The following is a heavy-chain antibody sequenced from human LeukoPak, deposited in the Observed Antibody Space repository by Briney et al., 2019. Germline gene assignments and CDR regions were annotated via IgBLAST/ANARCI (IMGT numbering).Heavy chain of an antibody. Sequence: GGSLRLSCAASGFTFSTYSMNWVRQAAGKGLEWVSYISSTRSTIYYADSVKGRFTISRDNAKNSLYLQMNSLGAEDTAVYYCARSRLLWFGELFFGGFDYWGQGTLVTVSS. J-gene: IGHJ4*02. CDR3: ARSRLLWFGELFFGGFDY. V-gene: IGHV3-48*04. D-gene: IGHD3-10*01. CDR1: GFTFSTYS. CDR2: ISSTRSTI.